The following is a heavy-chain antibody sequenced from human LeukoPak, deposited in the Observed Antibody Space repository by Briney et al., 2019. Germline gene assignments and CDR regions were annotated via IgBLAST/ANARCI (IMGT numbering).Heavy chain of an antibody. J-gene: IGHJ4*01. Sequence: GGSLRLSCAASGFTFSSYAMHWVRQAPGKGLEWVAVISYDGSTKYYADSVKGRFTISRDNSKNTLYLQMHSLRAEDSAVYYCRRASGPFGIAAAGFDYWGQEPWSPSPQ. CDR3: RRASGPFGIAAAGFDY. CDR2: ISYDGSTK. CDR1: GFTFSSYA. D-gene: IGHD6-13*01. V-gene: IGHV3-30*01.